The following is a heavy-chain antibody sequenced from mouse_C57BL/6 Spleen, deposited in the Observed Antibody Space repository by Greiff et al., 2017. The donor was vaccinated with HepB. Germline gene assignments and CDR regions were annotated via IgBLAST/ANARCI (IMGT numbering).Heavy chain of an antibody. D-gene: IGHD1-1*01. V-gene: IGHV1-82*01. J-gene: IGHJ2*01. CDR2: IYPGDGDT. Sequence: VMLVESGPELVKPGASVKISCKASGYAFSSSWMNWVKQRPGKGLEWIGRIYPGDGDTNYNGKFKGKATLTADKSSSTAYMQLSSLTSEDSAVYFCARERITTVPYYFDYWGQGTTRTVSS. CDR3: ARERITTVPYYFDY. CDR1: GYAFSSSW.